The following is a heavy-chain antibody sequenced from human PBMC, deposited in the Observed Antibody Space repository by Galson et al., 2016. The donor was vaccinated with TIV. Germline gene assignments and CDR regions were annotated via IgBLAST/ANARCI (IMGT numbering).Heavy chain of an antibody. J-gene: IGHJ6*03. Sequence: QSGAEVKKPGESLKISCKGSGYSFSNYWIGWVRQMPGKALEWMGVIHPADSDTRYSPSFQGQVTISADKSISTAYLQWSSLKASDTAVYYCARRRVATTGTSTYYYYMDVWGKGTTVIVSS. D-gene: IGHD1-1*01. CDR3: ARRRVATTGTSTYYYYMDV. CDR1: GYSFSNYW. V-gene: IGHV5-51*01. CDR2: IHPADSDT.